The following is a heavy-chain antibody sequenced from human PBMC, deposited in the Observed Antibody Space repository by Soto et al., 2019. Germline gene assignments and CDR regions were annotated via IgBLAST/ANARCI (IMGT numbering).Heavy chain of an antibody. Sequence: QVQLVQSGAEVKKPGSSVKVSCKASGGTFSSYAISWVRQAPGQGLEWMGGIIPIFGTANYAQKFQGRVTITADESTSTAYMELSSLRSEDTAVYYCASNVVVVAATPYYYYGMDVWGQGTTVTVSS. V-gene: IGHV1-69*01. CDR3: ASNVVVVAATPYYYYGMDV. CDR2: IIPIFGTA. J-gene: IGHJ6*02. D-gene: IGHD2-15*01. CDR1: GGTFSSYA.